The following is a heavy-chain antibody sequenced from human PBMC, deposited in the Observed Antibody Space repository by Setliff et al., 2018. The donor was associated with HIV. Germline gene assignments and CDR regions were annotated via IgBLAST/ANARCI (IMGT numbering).Heavy chain of an antibody. CDR1: GYTFTGHY. CDR3: ARVEEWELPYSDY. Sequence: GASVKVSCKAYGYTFTGHYMHWVRQAPGQGLEWMGWINPNSGGTNYAQKFQGRVTMTRDTSISTAYVELSRLRSDDTAVYYCARVEEWELPYSDYWGQGTLVTVSS. CDR2: INPNSGGT. J-gene: IGHJ4*02. D-gene: IGHD1-26*01. V-gene: IGHV1-2*02.